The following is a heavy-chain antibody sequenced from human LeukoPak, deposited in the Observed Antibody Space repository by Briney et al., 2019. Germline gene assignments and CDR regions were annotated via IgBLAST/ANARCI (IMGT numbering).Heavy chain of an antibody. J-gene: IGHJ6*02. CDR1: AFIFSGHW. Sequence: GGSLRLSCEGSAFIFSGHWMNWVRQAPGKGLEWVSYISSRSSNIYYADSLKGRFTISRDNAKNSLYLQMNSLRDEDTAVYYCARIPGGYYYGMDVWGQGTTVTVSS. CDR3: ARIPGGYYYGMDV. CDR2: ISSRSSNI. V-gene: IGHV3-48*02. D-gene: IGHD3-16*01.